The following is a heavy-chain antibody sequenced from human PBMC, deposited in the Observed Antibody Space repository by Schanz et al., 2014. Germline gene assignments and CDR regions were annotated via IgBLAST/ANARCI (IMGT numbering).Heavy chain of an antibody. V-gene: IGHV3-64*04. Sequence: VHLVESGGGLVQPGGSLRLSCSASGFTFSIYAMHWVRQAPGKGLEYVSAISHDGYSTYYADSVKGRFTISRDNSKNTLYLQMNSLRPEDTAVYYCARGGFGEVSYFDYWGQGTLVTVSS. D-gene: IGHD3-10*01. CDR3: ARGGFGEVSYFDY. CDR2: ISHDGYST. CDR1: GFTFSIYA. J-gene: IGHJ4*02.